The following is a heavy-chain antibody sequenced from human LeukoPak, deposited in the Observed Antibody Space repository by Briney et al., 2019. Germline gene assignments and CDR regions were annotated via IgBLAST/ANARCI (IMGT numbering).Heavy chain of an antibody. J-gene: IGHJ3*02. CDR1: GCTFSSYA. CDR3: ARSFSVDTFDI. D-gene: IGHD2/OR15-2a*01. CDR2: IIPIFGTA. Sequence: ASVKVSCKASGCTFSSYAISWVRQAPGQGLEWMGGIIPIFGTANYAQKFQGRVTITANKSTNTAYMELSSLRSEDTAVYYCARSFSVDTFDIWGQGTMVTVSS. V-gene: IGHV1-69*06.